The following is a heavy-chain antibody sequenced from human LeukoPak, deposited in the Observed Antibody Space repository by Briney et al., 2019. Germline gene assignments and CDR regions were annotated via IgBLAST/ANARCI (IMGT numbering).Heavy chain of an antibody. CDR1: GGSISNSDYY. CDR2: IYYSGST. V-gene: IGHV4-39*01. D-gene: IGHD3-3*01. CDR3: ARQAWDYDFWSGYYPIDY. J-gene: IGHJ4*02. Sequence: SETLSLTCTVSGGSISNSDYYWGWIRQPPGKGLEWIGSIYYSGSTYYNPSLKSRVTISVDTSKNQFSLKLSSVTAADTAVYYCARQAWDYDFWSGYYPIDYWGQGTLVTVSS.